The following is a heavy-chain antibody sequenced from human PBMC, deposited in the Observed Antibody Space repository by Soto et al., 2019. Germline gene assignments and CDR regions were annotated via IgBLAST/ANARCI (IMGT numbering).Heavy chain of an antibody. V-gene: IGHV4-61*08. CDR3: ARGTTNFDY. CDR1: GGSISSGGYS. D-gene: IGHD1-1*01. CDR2: IYYSGST. Sequence: SETLSLTCAVSGGSISSGGYSWSWIRQPPGKGLEWIGYIYYSGSTNYNPSLKSRVTISVDTSKNQFSLKLSSVTAADTAVYYCARGTTNFDYWGQGTLVTVSS. J-gene: IGHJ4*02.